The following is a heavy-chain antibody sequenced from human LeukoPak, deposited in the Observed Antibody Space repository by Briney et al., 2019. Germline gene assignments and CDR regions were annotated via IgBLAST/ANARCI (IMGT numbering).Heavy chain of an antibody. Sequence: GESLKISCKGSGYKFTDFWIGWVRQMPGKGPEWMGIIYPGDSDTRYSPSFQGQVTISVDKSISTAYLQWSSLKAPDIATYYCATRSNSGYEFFDYWGQGTLVTVSS. V-gene: IGHV5-51*01. CDR3: ATRSNSGYEFFDY. CDR2: IYPGDSDT. D-gene: IGHD5-12*01. CDR1: GYKFTDFW. J-gene: IGHJ4*02.